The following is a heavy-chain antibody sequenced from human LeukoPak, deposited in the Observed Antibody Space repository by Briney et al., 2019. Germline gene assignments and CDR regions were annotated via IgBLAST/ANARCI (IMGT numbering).Heavy chain of an antibody. CDR1: GYTFTSYA. CDR3: ARSSSHYYGSIDP. V-gene: IGHV1-3*02. Sequence: GASVKVSCKASGYTFTSYAMHWVRQAPGQRLEWMGWNNAGNGNTKYSQEFQGRVTITRDTSASTAYMELSSLRSEDVAVYYCARSSSHYYGSIDPWGQGTLVTVSS. D-gene: IGHD3-10*01. CDR2: NNAGNGNT. J-gene: IGHJ5*02.